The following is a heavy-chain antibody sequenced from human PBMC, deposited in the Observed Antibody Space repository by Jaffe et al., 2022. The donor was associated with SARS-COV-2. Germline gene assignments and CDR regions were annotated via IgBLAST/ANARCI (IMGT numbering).Heavy chain of an antibody. CDR2: VNPTTGSP. Sequence: QVQLVQSGSELRKPGASVKVSCKASGYAFTSYAVIWVRQAPGQGLEWMGWVNPTTGSPAPGPGFTGRFVFSLDTSVSTAFLQINDLQADDTAVYFCARGGYCSSTTCYAYMDVWGEGTTVTVSS. CDR1: GYAFTSYA. V-gene: IGHV7-4-1*02. D-gene: IGHD2-2*01. CDR3: ARGGYCSSTTCYAYMDV. J-gene: IGHJ6*03.